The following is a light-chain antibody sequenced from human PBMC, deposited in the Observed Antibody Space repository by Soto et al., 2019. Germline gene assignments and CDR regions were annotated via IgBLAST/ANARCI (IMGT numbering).Light chain of an antibody. Sequence: DTIMTQSPDILSVSPGERATLSCRASQSVSSNLAWYQPKPGQVPRLLIYGASTRATGIPARFSGSGSGTQFTLTISSLQSEDFAVYYCQQYNNWVTFGQGTKVDIK. CDR2: GAS. J-gene: IGKJ1*01. V-gene: IGKV3-15*01. CDR3: QQYNNWVT. CDR1: QSVSSN.